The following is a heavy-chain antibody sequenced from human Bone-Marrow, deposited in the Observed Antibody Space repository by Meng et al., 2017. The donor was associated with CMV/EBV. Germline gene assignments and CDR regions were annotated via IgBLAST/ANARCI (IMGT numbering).Heavy chain of an antibody. D-gene: IGHD2-2*01. CDR3: ARRPRVPAARSNFDY. CDR1: GYSISSGYY. J-gene: IGHJ4*02. V-gene: IGHV4-38-2*02. CDR2: IYHSGST. Sequence: SETLSLTCTVSGYSISSGYYWGWIRQPPGKGLEWIGSIYHSGSTYYNPSLKSRVTISVDTSKNQFSLKLSSVTAADTAVYYCARRPRVPAARSNFDYWGQGTLVTVSS.